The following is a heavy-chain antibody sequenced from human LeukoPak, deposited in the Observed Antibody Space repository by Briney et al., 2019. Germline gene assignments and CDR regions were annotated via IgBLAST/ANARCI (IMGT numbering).Heavy chain of an antibody. J-gene: IGHJ4*02. CDR2: IYSGGST. CDR1: GFSVSSNY. Sequence: GGSLRLSCAASGFSVSSNYMSWVRRAPGKGLEWVSVIYSGGSTYYADSVKGRFTISRDNSKNTLYLQMNSLRAEDTAVYYCARGAYGSGSHDYWGQGTLVTVSS. D-gene: IGHD3-10*01. V-gene: IGHV3-66*01. CDR3: ARGAYGSGSHDY.